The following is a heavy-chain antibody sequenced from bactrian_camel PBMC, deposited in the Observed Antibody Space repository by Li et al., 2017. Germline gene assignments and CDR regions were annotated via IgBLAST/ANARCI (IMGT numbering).Heavy chain of an antibody. Sequence: VQLVESGGGSGEVGRSLSLSCATSGDTGSVKYVAWFRQAPGQEREGVAAMTGDGPASYPDSNEGRFTISQDNAKNTVYLQMNNLQPEDTAMYNCAEGRGSRGEHCYSLNYWGQGTQVTVSS. CDR2: MTGDGPA. CDR1: GDTGSVKY. V-gene: IGHV3S53*01. D-gene: IGHD6*01. J-gene: IGHJ4*01. CDR3: AEGRGSRGEHCYSLNY.